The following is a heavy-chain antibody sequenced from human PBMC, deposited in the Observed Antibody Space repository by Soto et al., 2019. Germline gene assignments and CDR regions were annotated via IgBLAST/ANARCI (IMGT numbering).Heavy chain of an antibody. Sequence: SVKVSCKASGGTFSSYAISWVRQAPGQGLEWMGGIIPIIGTANYAQKFQGRVTITADESTSTAYMELSSLRSEDTAVYYCARRRGVAATRNYYYYGMDVWGQGTTVTVSS. J-gene: IGHJ6*02. CDR2: IIPIIGTA. CDR3: ARRRGVAATRNYYYYGMDV. V-gene: IGHV1-69*13. CDR1: GGTFSSYA. D-gene: IGHD2-15*01.